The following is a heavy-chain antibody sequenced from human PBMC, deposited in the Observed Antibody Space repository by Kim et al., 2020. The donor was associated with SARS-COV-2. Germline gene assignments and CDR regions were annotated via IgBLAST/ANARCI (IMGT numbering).Heavy chain of an antibody. CDR1: GGSISSSSYY. J-gene: IGHJ6*02. D-gene: IGHD6-19*01. CDR3: ARRIYSSGWYGGSNYYYYGMDV. Sequence: SETLSLTCTVSGGSISSSSYYWGWIRQPPGKGLEWIGSIYYSGSTYYNPSLKSRVTISVDTSKNQFSLKLSSVTAADTAVYYCARRIYSSGWYGGSNYYYYGMDVWGQGTTVTVSS. CDR2: IYYSGST. V-gene: IGHV4-39*01.